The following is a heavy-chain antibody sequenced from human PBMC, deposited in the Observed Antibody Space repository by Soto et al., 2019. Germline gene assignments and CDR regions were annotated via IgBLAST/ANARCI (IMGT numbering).Heavy chain of an antibody. Sequence: QVQLVQSGAEVKKPGASVKVSCKASGYTFTSYDINWVRQATGQGLEWMGWMNPNSGNTGYAQQFQGRVTMTRNTSILTDYMKLSSLRSEDTAVDYSARCITKYYDILTGYLKYSYYYYMDVWGKGPTVTVSS. CDR2: MNPNSGNT. D-gene: IGHD3-9*01. CDR3: ARCITKYYDILTGYLKYSYYYYMDV. J-gene: IGHJ6*03. V-gene: IGHV1-8*01. CDR1: GYTFTSYD.